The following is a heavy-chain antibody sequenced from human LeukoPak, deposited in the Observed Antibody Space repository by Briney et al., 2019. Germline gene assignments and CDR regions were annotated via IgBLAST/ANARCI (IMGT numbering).Heavy chain of an antibody. D-gene: IGHD5/OR15-5a*01. CDR1: GGSISSGGYY. CDR3: ASMSDLYYFDY. Sequence: SETLSLTCTVSGGSISSGGYYWSWIRQPPGKGLEWIGYIYYSGSTYYNPSLKSRVTISVDTSKNQFSLKLSSVTAADTAVYYCASMSDLYYFDYWGQGTLVTVSS. CDR2: IYYSGST. V-gene: IGHV4-31*03. J-gene: IGHJ4*02.